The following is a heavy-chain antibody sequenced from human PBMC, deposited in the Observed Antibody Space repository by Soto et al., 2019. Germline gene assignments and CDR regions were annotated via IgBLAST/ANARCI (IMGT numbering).Heavy chain of an antibody. Sequence: RHTLVNPTQTLTLTCIFSGFSLRTRGVGVGWIRQPPGKALEWLGFIYWNDDKRYSPSLKSRLTITRDTSKNQVVLTMTNMDPVDTATYYCAKSGSSGWYGWFDPWGQGTLVTVSS. CDR1: GFSLRTRGVG. CDR2: IYWNDDK. CDR3: AKSGSSGWYGWFDP. V-gene: IGHV2-5*01. J-gene: IGHJ5*02. D-gene: IGHD6-19*01.